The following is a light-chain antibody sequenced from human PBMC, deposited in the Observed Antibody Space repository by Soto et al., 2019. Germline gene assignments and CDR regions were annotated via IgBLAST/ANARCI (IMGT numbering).Light chain of an antibody. J-gene: IGKJ4*01. Sequence: EIVMTQSPATLSVSPGDRVTLSCRASQNIDNNLAWYQQRPGQPPRLLIYGASTRANGIPARFSGSGSGTEFTLTISSLQSEDFAVYCCQQYNNWPPLTFGGGTKVESK. CDR3: QQYNNWPPLT. CDR2: GAS. V-gene: IGKV3D-15*01. CDR1: QNIDNN.